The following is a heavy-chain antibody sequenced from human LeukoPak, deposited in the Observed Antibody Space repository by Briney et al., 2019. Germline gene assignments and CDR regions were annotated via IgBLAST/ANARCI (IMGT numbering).Heavy chain of an antibody. CDR1: GFSFSSYT. V-gene: IGHV3-30-3*01. D-gene: IGHD3-10*01. J-gene: IGHJ1*01. Sequence: GGSLRLSCAASGFSFSSYTMHWVRQAPGKGLEWVALISYDGSKKYYADSVKGQFTISRDNSKNTLYLQMNSLRSEDTASYYCARDMDYYGSGRHFQYWGQGTLVTVSS. CDR3: ARDMDYYGSGRHFQY. CDR2: ISYDGSKK.